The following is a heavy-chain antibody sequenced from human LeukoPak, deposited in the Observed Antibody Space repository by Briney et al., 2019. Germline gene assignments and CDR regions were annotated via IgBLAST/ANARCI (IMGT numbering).Heavy chain of an antibody. CDR3: ARDDYDFWSGFPPFDY. CDR1: GFTFSSYS. Sequence: GGSLRLSCAASGFTFSSYSMNWVRRAPGKGLEWVSYISSSSSTIYYADSVKGRFTISRDNAKNSLYLQMNSLRAEDTAVYYCARDDYDFWSGFPPFDYWGQGTLVTVSS. CDR2: ISSSSSTI. J-gene: IGHJ4*02. D-gene: IGHD3-3*01. V-gene: IGHV3-48*01.